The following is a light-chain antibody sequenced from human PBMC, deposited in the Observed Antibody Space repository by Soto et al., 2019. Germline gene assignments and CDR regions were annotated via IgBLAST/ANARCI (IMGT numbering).Light chain of an antibody. CDR3: QQYNYWYT. Sequence: EIVMTQSPATLSVSPGERATLSCRASQSVTSNLAWYQQKPGQAPRLLMYGASTRATGIPARFSGNGSGTEFTLTIRSLQSEDFAVYYCQQYNYWYTFGQGTKLEIK. V-gene: IGKV3-15*01. CDR1: QSVTSN. J-gene: IGKJ2*01. CDR2: GAS.